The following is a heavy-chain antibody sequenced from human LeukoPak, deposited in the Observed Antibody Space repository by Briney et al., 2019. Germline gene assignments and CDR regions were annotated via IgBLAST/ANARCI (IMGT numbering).Heavy chain of an antibody. D-gene: IGHD3-9*01. CDR3: ARSPTYLTAYYFDY. V-gene: IGHV1-2*04. CDR2: INPNSGGT. Sequence: ASVKVSCKSSGYTFTAYYLHWVRQAPGRGLEWMGWINPNSGGTDYAQRFQGWVTMSIDTSINTSYMELSRLRSDDTAVYYCARSPTYLTAYYFDYWGQGTLVTVSS. CDR1: GYTFTAYY. J-gene: IGHJ4*02.